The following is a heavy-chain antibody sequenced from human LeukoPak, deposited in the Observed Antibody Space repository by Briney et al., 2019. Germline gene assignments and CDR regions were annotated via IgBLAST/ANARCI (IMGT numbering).Heavy chain of an antibody. CDR2: IYNSGST. D-gene: IGHD3-10*01. V-gene: IGHV4-59*08. CDR3: ARHPRITMVRGVIIPPHYYMDV. CDR1: GDSFSYFY. Sequence: SETLSLTCTVSGDSFSYFYWSWIRQPPGKGLEWIGYIYNSGSTNYNPSLKSRVTISLDTSKNQFSLKLSSVTAADTAVYYCARHPRITMVRGVIIPPHYYMDVWGKGTTVTISS. J-gene: IGHJ6*03.